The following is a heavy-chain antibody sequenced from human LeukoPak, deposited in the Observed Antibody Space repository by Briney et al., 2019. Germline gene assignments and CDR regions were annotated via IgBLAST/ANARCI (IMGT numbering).Heavy chain of an antibody. CDR2: IYSNEAT. CDR3: ARRNDFDI. Sequence: SETLAVTCTVAGGSITGYHWSWIRQPPRKGLEWIGYIYSNEATQYKPSLKSRVTISADTSKNQFSLKLTSVSAADTAIYYCARRNDFDIWGQGTMVTVSS. CDR1: GGSITGYH. J-gene: IGHJ3*02. V-gene: IGHV4-4*08.